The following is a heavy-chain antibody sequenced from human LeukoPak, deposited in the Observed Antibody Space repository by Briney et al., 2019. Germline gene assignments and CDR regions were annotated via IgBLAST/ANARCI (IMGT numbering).Heavy chain of an antibody. Sequence: SGTLSLTCIVSSYSISSGYYWGWIRQPPGKGLEWIGSIYYSGSTYYNPSLKSRVTISVDTSKNQFSLKLSSVTAADTAVYYCARLASYYDFWSGYYPLLFDYWGQGTLVTVSS. V-gene: IGHV4-38-2*02. D-gene: IGHD3-3*01. CDR2: IYYSGST. CDR1: SYSISSGYY. CDR3: ARLASYYDFWSGYYPLLFDY. J-gene: IGHJ4*02.